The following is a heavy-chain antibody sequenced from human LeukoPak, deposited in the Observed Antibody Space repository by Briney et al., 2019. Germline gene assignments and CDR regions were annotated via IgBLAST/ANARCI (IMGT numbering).Heavy chain of an antibody. CDR3: AKGGSGWSRDYFDC. CDR2: ISNGASTT. V-gene: IGHV3-23*01. Sequence: GGSLRLSCAASGFTFSSDAMGWVRQAPGKGLEWVSSISNGASTTNYADSVKGRFTISRDNSKNTLYLQMNSLRAEDTAAYYCAKGGSGWSRDYFDCWGQGTLVTVSS. J-gene: IGHJ4*02. D-gene: IGHD6-19*01. CDR1: GFTFSSDA.